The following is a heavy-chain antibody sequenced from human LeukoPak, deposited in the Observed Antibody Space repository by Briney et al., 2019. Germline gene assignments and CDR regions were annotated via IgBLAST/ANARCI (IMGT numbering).Heavy chain of an antibody. Sequence: SETLSLTCAVYGGSFSGYYWSWIRQPPGKGLEWIGRIYTSGSTNYNPSLKSRVTISVDTSKNQFSLKLSSVTAADTAVYYCARTDYYGSGPHYYMDVWGKGTTVTISS. CDR2: IYTSGST. J-gene: IGHJ6*03. CDR1: GGSFSGYY. D-gene: IGHD3-10*01. V-gene: IGHV4-4*08. CDR3: ARTDYYGSGPHYYMDV.